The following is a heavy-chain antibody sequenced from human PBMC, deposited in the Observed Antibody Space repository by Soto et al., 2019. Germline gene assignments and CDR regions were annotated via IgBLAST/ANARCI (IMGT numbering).Heavy chain of an antibody. CDR3: ARGLGLPAAVRLAYFDS. CDR1: GGSISRDY. Sequence: QVQLQESGPGLVRPSETLSLTCTVSGGSISRDYWSWIRQPPGKGLEWIGFIYHNGYTSYSPSLKSRITLSVDTSKNQFSLELTSVTAADTAMYYCARGLGLPAAVRLAYFDSWGQGALVSVSS. CDR2: IYHNGYT. V-gene: IGHV4-59*08. D-gene: IGHD2-2*01. J-gene: IGHJ4*02.